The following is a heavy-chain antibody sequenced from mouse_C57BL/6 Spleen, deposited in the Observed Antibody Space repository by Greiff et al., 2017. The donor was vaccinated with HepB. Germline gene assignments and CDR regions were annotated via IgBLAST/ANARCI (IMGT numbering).Heavy chain of an antibody. Sequence: QVQLQQPGAELVRPGSSVKLSCKASGYTFTSYWMHWVKQRPIQGLEWIGNIDPSDSETHYNQKFKDKATLTVDKSSSTACMQLSSLTSEDSAVYYCARFGKLLYFDYWGQGTTLTVSS. D-gene: IGHD4-1*01. CDR3: ARFGKLLYFDY. CDR1: GYTFTSYW. J-gene: IGHJ2*01. CDR2: IDPSDSET. V-gene: IGHV1-52*01.